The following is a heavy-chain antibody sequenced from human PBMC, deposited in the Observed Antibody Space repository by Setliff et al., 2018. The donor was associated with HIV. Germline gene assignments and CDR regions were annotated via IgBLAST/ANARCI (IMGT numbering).Heavy chain of an antibody. CDR2: ISAYNGNT. J-gene: IGHJ4*02. D-gene: IGHD3-22*01. CDR1: GYTFTSYG. V-gene: IGHV1-18*01. Sequence: ASVKVSCKASGYTFTSYGISWVRQAPGQGLEWMGWISAYNGNTNYAQKLQGGVTMTTDTSTSTAYMELRSLRSDDTAVYYCARDTNLIYDSSGYYPYTFDYWGQGTLVTVSS. CDR3: ARDTNLIYDSSGYYPYTFDY.